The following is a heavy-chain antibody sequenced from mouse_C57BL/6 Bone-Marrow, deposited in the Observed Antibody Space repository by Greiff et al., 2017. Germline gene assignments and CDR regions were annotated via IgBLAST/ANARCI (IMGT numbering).Heavy chain of an antibody. CDR1: GYTFTSYW. D-gene: IGHD2-2*01. CDR3: AIGVLWLHYYAMDY. V-gene: IGHV1-74*01. CDR2: LHPSDSDT. Sequence: QVQLQQPGAELVKPGASVKVSCKASGYTFTSYWMHWVKQRPGQGLEWIGRLHPSDSDTNYNQKFKGKATLTVDKSSSTAYMQLSSLTSEDSAVYYCAIGVLWLHYYAMDYWGQGTSVTVSS. J-gene: IGHJ4*01.